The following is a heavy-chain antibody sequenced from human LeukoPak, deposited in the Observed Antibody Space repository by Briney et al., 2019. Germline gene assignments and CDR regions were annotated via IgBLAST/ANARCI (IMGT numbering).Heavy chain of an antibody. CDR1: GFTFSSYA. J-gene: IGHJ4*02. Sequence: GGSLRLSCTASGFTFSSYAMRWVRQAPGKGLEWVSAISPSSGTFYADSVKGRFTISRDNSKNTLYLQMNSLRAEDTAVYYCARPQSSSGYYWPFDDWGQGTLVTVSS. CDR2: ISPSSGT. V-gene: IGHV3-23*01. CDR3: ARPQSSSGYYWPFDD. D-gene: IGHD3-22*01.